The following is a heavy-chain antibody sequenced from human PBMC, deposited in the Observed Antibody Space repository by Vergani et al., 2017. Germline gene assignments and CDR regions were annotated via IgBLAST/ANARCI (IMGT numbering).Heavy chain of an antibody. CDR3: ARRGWLERRNPADAFDI. J-gene: IGHJ3*02. CDR1: GYSFTSYW. Sequence: EVQLVQSGAAVKKPGESLKISCKCSGYSFTSYWIGWVRQMPGKGLEWMGIIYPGDSDTRYSPSFQGQVTISADKSISTAYLQWSSLKASDTAMYYCARRGWLERRNPADAFDIWGQGTMVTVSS. V-gene: IGHV5-51*01. D-gene: IGHD1-1*01. CDR2: IYPGDSDT.